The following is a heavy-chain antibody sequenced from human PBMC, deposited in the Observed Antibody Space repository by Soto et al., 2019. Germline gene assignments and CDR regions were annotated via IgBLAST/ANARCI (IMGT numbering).Heavy chain of an antibody. Sequence: GGALRLSCAVSGFNVSNNYFSWVRQAPGKGLEWVSILFAAGLTYNSDSVEGRFTISRDNSKNTVDLQMNSLRADDTALYYCARGSPIATRAFDTWGQGTMVTVSS. CDR3: ARGSPIATRAFDT. CDR1: GFNVSNNY. J-gene: IGHJ3*02. V-gene: IGHV3-53*01. CDR2: LFAAGLT.